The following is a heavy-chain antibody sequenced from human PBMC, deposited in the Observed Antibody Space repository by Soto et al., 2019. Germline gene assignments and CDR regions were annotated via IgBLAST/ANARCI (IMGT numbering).Heavy chain of an antibody. CDR2: INTGGDTL. J-gene: IGHJ4*02. CDR1: GFTFSSYG. V-gene: IGHV3-48*04. Sequence: GGSLRISCAASGFTFSSYGMNWVRQAPGKGLEWVSHINTGGDTLHADSVKGRFTISRDNAKNSLYLQINSLRAEDTAVYYCARDPPPNYYDRNGLAYWGQGTLVTVSS. D-gene: IGHD3-22*01. CDR3: ARDPPPNYYDRNGLAY.